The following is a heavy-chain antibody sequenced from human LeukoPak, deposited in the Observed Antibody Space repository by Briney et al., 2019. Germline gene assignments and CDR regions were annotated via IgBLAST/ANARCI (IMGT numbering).Heavy chain of an antibody. CDR3: ASEISSSWSKLSGGSIGY. D-gene: IGHD6-13*01. J-gene: IGHJ4*02. V-gene: IGHV3-30-3*01. Sequence: GGSLRLSCTASGFTFGDYAMSWVRQAPGKGLEWVAVISYDGSNKYYADSVKGRFTISRDNSKNTLYLQMNSLRAEDTAVYYCASEISSSWSKLSGGSIGYWGQGTLVTVSS. CDR2: ISYDGSNK. CDR1: GFTFGDYA.